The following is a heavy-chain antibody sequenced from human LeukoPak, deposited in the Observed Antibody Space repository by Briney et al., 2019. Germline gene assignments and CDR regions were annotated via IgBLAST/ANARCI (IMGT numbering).Heavy chain of an antibody. CDR1: GGSFSGYY. CDR2: INHSGST. D-gene: IGHD6-13*01. Sequence: SETLSLTRAVYGGSFSGYYWSWIRQPPGKGLEWIGEINHSGSTNYNPSLKSRVTISVDTSKNQFSLKLSSVTAADTAVYYCARGRGPGIAAAGTGGTYFDYWGQGTLVTVSS. J-gene: IGHJ4*02. V-gene: IGHV4-34*01. CDR3: ARGRGPGIAAAGTGGTYFDY.